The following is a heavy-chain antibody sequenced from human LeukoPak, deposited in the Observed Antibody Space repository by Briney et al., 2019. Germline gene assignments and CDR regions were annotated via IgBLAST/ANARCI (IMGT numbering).Heavy chain of an antibody. Sequence: ASVKVSCKASGYVFINYGITWVRQAPGQGLEWMGWISAYNTNTNYAQKLQGRVTMTTDTSTSTAYMELRSLRSDDTGVYCSARVVLDHYYDSSGYLGTLDYWGQGTLVTVSS. J-gene: IGHJ4*02. CDR2: ISAYNTNT. D-gene: IGHD3-22*01. CDR1: GYVFINYG. V-gene: IGHV1-18*01. CDR3: ARVVLDHYYDSSGYLGTLDY.